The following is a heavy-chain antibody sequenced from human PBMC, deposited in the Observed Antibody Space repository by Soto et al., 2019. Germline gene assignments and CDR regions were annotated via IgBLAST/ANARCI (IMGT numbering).Heavy chain of an antibody. J-gene: IGHJ6*02. Sequence: GGSLRLSCAASGFTFSSYGMHWVRQAPGKGLEWVAVISYDGSNKYYADSVKGRFTISRDNSKNTLYLQMNSLRAEDTAVYYCAKDTGGPTYYYDSSTSHYYYYYGMDVWGQGTTVTVSS. CDR2: ISYDGSNK. D-gene: IGHD3-22*01. CDR1: GFTFSSYG. CDR3: AKDTGGPTYYYDSSTSHYYYYYGMDV. V-gene: IGHV3-30*18.